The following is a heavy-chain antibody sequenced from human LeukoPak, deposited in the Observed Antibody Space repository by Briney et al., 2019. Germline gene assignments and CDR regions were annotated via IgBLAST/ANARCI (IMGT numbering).Heavy chain of an antibody. CDR2: ISGSGGST. J-gene: IGHJ4*02. D-gene: IGHD2-15*01. V-gene: IGHV3-23*01. CDR3: AKDLIELSGPPSFDY. CDR1: GFTFSSYA. Sequence: GGSLRLSCAASGFTFSSYAMSWVRQAPGKGLEWVLAISGSGGSTYYADSVKGRFTISRDNSKNTLYLQMNSLRAEDTAVYYCAKDLIELSGPPSFDYWGQGTLVTVSS.